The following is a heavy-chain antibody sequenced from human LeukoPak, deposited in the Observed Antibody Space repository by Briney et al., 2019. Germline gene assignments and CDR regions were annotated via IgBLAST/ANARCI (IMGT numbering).Heavy chain of an antibody. CDR3: AREYGPNWFDP. J-gene: IGHJ5*02. V-gene: IGHV3-21*01. CDR1: GFMFSSYS. CDR2: ISSSSSYI. Sequence: GGSLRLSCAASGFMFSSYSMNWVRQAPGKGLEWVSSISSSSSYIYYADSVKGRFTISRDNAKNSLYLQMNSLRAEDTAVYYCAREYGPNWFDPWGQGTLVTVSS. D-gene: IGHD4-17*01.